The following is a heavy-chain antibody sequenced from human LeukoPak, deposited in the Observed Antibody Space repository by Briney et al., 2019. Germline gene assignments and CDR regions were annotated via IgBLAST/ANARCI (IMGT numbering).Heavy chain of an antibody. Sequence: SQTLSLTCAISGDSVSSNSVTWNWNRQSPSRGLEWLGRTYYRSTWYNDYAVSVRGRITVNPDTSKNQFSLHLNFVTPEDTAVYYCARRLTQYDCFDPWGQGILVTVSS. CDR2: TYYRSTWYN. J-gene: IGHJ5*02. CDR3: ARRLTQYDCFDP. D-gene: IGHD2-2*01. V-gene: IGHV6-1*01. CDR1: GDSVSSNSVT.